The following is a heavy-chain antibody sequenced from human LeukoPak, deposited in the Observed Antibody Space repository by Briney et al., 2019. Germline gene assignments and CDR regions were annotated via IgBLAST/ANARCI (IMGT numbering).Heavy chain of an antibody. CDR2: MNPNSGNT. V-gene: IGHV1-8*01. D-gene: IGHD6-13*01. CDR3: ARYTAAAGTFNWFDP. J-gene: IGHJ5*02. CDR1: GYTFTSYD. Sequence: ASVKVSCKASGYTFTSYDINWVRQATGQGLEWMGWMNPNSGNTGYAQEFQGRVTMTRNTSISTAYMELSSLRSEDTAVYYCARYTAAAGTFNWFDPWGQGTLVTVSS.